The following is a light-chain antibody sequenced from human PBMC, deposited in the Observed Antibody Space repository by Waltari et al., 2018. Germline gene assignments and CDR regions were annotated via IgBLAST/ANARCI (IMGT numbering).Light chain of an antibody. CDR3: QHYVTLPAT. CDR2: AAS. V-gene: IGKV3-20*01. Sequence: ERATLSCRASQTVSRALAWYQQKPDQAPRVLIYAASSRATGIPDRFSGGGSGTDFSLTISRLEPEDFAVYYCQHYVTLPATFGQGTKVAF. J-gene: IGKJ1*01. CDR1: QTVSRA.